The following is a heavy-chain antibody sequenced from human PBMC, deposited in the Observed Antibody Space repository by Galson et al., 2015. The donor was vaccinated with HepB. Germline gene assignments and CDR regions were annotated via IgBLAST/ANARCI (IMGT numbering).Heavy chain of an antibody. CDR2: TYYRSKWYN. Sequence: CAISGDSVSSNSAAWNWIRQSPSRGLEWLGRTYYRSKWYNDYAVSVESRITINPDTSKNQFSLKLSSVTAADTAVYYCARGRVDDYGDYFTNYYYYGMDVWGQGTTVTVSS. CDR1: GDSVSSNSAA. CDR3: ARGRVDDYGDYFTNYYYYGMDV. J-gene: IGHJ6*02. V-gene: IGHV6-1*01. D-gene: IGHD4-17*01.